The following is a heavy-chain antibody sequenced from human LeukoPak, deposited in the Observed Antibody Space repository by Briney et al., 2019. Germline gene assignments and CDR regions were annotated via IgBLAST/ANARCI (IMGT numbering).Heavy chain of an antibody. CDR1: GFTFSSYG. Sequence: GGSLRLSCAASGFTFSSYGMHWVRQGPGKGLEWVAFIRNDGSHKYYADSVKGRFTISRDNSKNTLYLQMNSLRAEDTAVYYCAKLSEGVPYWGQGTLVTVSS. D-gene: IGHD3-10*01. CDR3: AKLSEGVPY. V-gene: IGHV3-30*02. J-gene: IGHJ4*02. CDR2: IRNDGSHK.